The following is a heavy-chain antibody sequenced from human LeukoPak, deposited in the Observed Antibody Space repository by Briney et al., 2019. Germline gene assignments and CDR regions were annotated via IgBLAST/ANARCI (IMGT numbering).Heavy chain of an antibody. CDR3: ARYQGDGYNSGYYYYYYGMDV. V-gene: IGHV4-59*08. CDR2: IYYSGST. CDR1: GGSVSSYY. J-gene: IGHJ6*02. D-gene: IGHD5-24*01. Sequence: PSETLSLTCTVSGGSVSSYYWSWIRQPPGKGLEWIGYIYYSGSTNYNPSLKSRVTISVDTSKNQFSLKLSSVTAADTAAYYCARYQGDGYNSGYYYYYYGMDVWGQGTTVTVSS.